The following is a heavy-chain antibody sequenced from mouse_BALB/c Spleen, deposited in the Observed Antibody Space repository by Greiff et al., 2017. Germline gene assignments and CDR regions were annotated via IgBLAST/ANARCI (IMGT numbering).Heavy chain of an antibody. D-gene: IGHD1-1*01. CDR3: ARVYYGSSNYAMDY. CDR1: GYTFTSYV. Sequence: VQLQQSGPELVKPGASVKMSCKASGYTFTSYVMHWVKQKPGQGLEWIGYINPYNDGTKYNEKFKSKATLTSDKSSSTAYMELSSLTSEDSAVYYCARVYYGSSNYAMDYWGQGTSVTVSS. V-gene: IGHV1-14*01. J-gene: IGHJ4*01. CDR2: INPYNDGT.